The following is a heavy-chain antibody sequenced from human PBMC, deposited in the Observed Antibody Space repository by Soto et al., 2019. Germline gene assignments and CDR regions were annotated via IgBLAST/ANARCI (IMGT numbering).Heavy chain of an antibody. D-gene: IGHD5-12*01. CDR3: ARHSEERWLQSESAQRDY. CDR2: IYYSGST. Sequence: QLQLQESGPGLVKPSETLSLTCTVSGGSISSSSYYWGWIRQPPGKGLEWIGSIYYSGSTYYNPSLKSRVTISVDTSKNQFSLKLSSVTAADTAVYYCARHSEERWLQSESAQRDYWGQGTLVTVSS. J-gene: IGHJ4*02. V-gene: IGHV4-39*01. CDR1: GGSISSSSYY.